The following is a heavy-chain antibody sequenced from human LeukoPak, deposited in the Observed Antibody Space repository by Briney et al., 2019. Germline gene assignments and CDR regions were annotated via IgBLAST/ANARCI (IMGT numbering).Heavy chain of an antibody. CDR2: ISYDGINK. CDR1: GFTFSNYG. V-gene: IGHV3-30*18. CDR3: AKAHGYYDFWSALGY. Sequence: PGGSLRLSCAASGFTFSNYGMHWVRQAPGKGLEWVAVISYDGINKYYADSVKGRFTISRDNSKNTLYLQMNSLRAEDTAVYYCAKAHGYYDFWSALGYWGQGTLVTVSS. J-gene: IGHJ4*02. D-gene: IGHD3-3*01.